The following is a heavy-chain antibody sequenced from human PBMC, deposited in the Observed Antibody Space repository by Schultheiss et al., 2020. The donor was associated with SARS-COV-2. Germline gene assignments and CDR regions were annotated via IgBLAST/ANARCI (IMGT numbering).Heavy chain of an antibody. V-gene: IGHV4-28*03. Sequence: SQTLSLTCAVSGGSISSSNWWSWVRQPPGKGLEWIGYIYYSGSTNYNPSLKSRVTMSVDTSKNQFSLQLNSVTPEDTAVYYCARELSREWLDLGGFDYWGQGTLVTVSS. CDR1: GGSISSSNW. CDR2: IYYSGST. CDR3: ARELSREWLDLGGFDY. J-gene: IGHJ4*02. D-gene: IGHD6-19*01.